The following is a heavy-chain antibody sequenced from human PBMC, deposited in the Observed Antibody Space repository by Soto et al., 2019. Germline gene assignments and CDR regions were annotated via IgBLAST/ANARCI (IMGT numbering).Heavy chain of an antibody. J-gene: IGHJ5*01. CDR2: TYYRSKWYN. V-gene: IGHV6-1*01. Sequence: SQTVSLTCAISGDSVSSSSVTWNWIRQSPSRGLEWLGRTYYRSKWYNDYAESVKSRITINPDTSKNQFSLHLNSVTPEDTAVYYCVRLIGNSWLDFWVQGTLVTVSS. CDR3: VRLIGNSWLDF. CDR1: GDSVSSSSVT. D-gene: IGHD1-26*01.